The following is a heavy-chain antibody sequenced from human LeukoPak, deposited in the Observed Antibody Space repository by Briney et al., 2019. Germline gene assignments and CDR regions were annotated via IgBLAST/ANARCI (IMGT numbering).Heavy chain of an antibody. CDR2: IYYSGST. V-gene: IGHV4-59*11. Sequence: SETLSLTCTVSGGSISSHYWSWIRQPPGKGLEWIGYIYYSGSTNYNPSLKSRVTISVDTSKNQFSLKLGSVTAADTAVYYCARDWRVRYSGYDYVSYFDYWGQGTLVTVSS. CDR1: GGSISSHY. J-gene: IGHJ4*02. CDR3: ARDWRVRYSGYDYVSYFDY. D-gene: IGHD5-12*01.